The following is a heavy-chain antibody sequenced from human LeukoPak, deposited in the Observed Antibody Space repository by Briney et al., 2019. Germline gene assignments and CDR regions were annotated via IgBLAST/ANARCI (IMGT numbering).Heavy chain of an antibody. CDR2: IYYSGST. J-gene: IGHJ5*02. Sequence: SETLSLTCTVSGCSISSYYWSWIRQPPGKGLEWIGYIYYSGSTNYNPSLKSRVTISVDTSKNQFSLKLSSVTAADTAVYYCARVVVRNWFDTWGQGTLVTVSS. D-gene: IGHD6-6*01. V-gene: IGHV4-59*01. CDR1: GCSISSYY. CDR3: ARVVVRNWFDT.